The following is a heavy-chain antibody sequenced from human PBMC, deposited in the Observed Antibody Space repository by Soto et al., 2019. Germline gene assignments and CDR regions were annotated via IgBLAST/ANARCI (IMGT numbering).Heavy chain of an antibody. CDR2: IYYSGST. Sequence: SETLSLTCTVSGGSISSSSYYWGWIRQPPGKGLEWIGSIYYSGSTYYNPSLKSRVTISLDTSKNQFSLKLSSVTAADTAVYYCARQDVLRFLEWPQNYYYYMDVWGKGTTVTVSS. V-gene: IGHV4-39*01. D-gene: IGHD3-3*01. CDR3: ARQDVLRFLEWPQNYYYYMDV. CDR1: GGSISSSSYY. J-gene: IGHJ6*03.